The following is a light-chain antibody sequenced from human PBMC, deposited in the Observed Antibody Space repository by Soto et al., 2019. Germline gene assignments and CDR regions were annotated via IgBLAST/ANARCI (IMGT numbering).Light chain of an antibody. V-gene: IGLV1-40*01. CDR2: ANS. CDR3: QSYDSSLSGVV. CDR1: SSNIGAGYD. J-gene: IGLJ2*01. Sequence: QSVLTQLPSVSGAPGQRVTISCTGSSSNIGAGYDVHWYQQLPGTAPKLLIYANSNRPSGVPDRFSGSKSGNSASLSITGLQAEDEADYYCQSYDSSLSGVVFGGGTKLTVL.